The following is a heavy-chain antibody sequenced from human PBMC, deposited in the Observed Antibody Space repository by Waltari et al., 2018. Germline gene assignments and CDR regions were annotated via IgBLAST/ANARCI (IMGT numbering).Heavy chain of an antibody. J-gene: IGHJ4*02. D-gene: IGHD6-13*01. CDR2: IYPYNGNT. Sequence: QLVQSGAEVKKPGASVKVSCKASGYIFSNYGITWVRKAPGQGLEWMGWIYPYNGNTKYEQNLQGRFTMTTDTSTTTAYMEIRSLRSDDTAIYYCARDDVDSSNFGGFWGQGTLVTVSS. V-gene: IGHV1-18*01. CDR1: GYIFSNYG. CDR3: ARDDVDSSNFGGF.